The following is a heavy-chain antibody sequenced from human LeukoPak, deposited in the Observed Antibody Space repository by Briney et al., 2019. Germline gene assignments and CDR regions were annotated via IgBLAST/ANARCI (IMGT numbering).Heavy chain of an antibody. D-gene: IGHD3-10*01. CDR3: AKEGRITMVRGSVATYYFDY. J-gene: IGHJ4*02. Sequence: GGSLRLSCVASGFSFSISWMHWFRQAPGKGLVWVSRINSDGSTTIYADIVKGRFTISRDNAKNTLYLQMNSLRAEDTAVYYCAKEGRITMVRGSVATYYFDYWGQGTLVTVSS. CDR2: INSDGSTT. CDR1: GFSFSISW. V-gene: IGHV3-74*01.